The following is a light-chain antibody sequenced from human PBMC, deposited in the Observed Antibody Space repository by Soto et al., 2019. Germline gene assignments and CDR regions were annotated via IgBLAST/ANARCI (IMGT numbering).Light chain of an antibody. Sequence: ETLLTQSPDTLSVSPGDRATLSCRASQGVRSDLAWYQQKAGQSPRLLIYGASTRAAETPARFSGSGSETEFTLTISSLQSEDFAVYYCQQYSKWPLTFGGGTKVDIK. CDR2: GAS. V-gene: IGKV3-15*01. CDR3: QQYSKWPLT. J-gene: IGKJ4*01. CDR1: QGVRSD.